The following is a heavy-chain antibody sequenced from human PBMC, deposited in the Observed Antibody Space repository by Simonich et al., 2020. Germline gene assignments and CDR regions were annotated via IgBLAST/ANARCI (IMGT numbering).Heavy chain of an antibody. CDR1: GGSFSGYY. CDR3: ARHLQLGPFDY. D-gene: IGHD1-1*01. J-gene: IGHJ4*02. CDR2: INHSGRT. Sequence: QVQLQQWGAGLLKPSATLSLTCAVYGGSFSGYYWSWSRQPPVKGLEWNGEINHSGRTNYNPSLKSRVTISVDTSKNQFSLKLSSVTAADTAVYYCARHLQLGPFDYWGQGTLVTVSS. V-gene: IGHV4-34*01.